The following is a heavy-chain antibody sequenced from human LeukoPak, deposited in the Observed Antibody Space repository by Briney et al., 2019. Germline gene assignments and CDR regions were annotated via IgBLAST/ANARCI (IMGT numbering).Heavy chain of an antibody. Sequence: SVKVSCKASGGTFSSYAISWVRQAPGQGLECMGGIIPIFGTANYAQKFQGRVTITADESTSTAYMELSSLRSEDTAVYYSARDVGVLLGDIVVVPAAIYFDYRGQGTLVSVSS. CDR1: GGTFSSYA. V-gene: IGHV1-69*13. D-gene: IGHD2-2*01. CDR3: ARDVGVLLGDIVVVPAAIYFDY. J-gene: IGHJ4*02. CDR2: IIPIFGTA.